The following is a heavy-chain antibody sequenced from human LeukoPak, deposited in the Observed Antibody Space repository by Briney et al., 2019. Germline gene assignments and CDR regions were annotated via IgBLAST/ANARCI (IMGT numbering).Heavy chain of an antibody. CDR3: ARGSGYSYGRFYDY. D-gene: IGHD5-18*01. CDR1: GFTFSSYS. Sequence: GGSLRLSCAASGFTFSSYSMNWVRQAPGKGLEWVSSISSSSSYIYYADSVKRRFTISRDNAKNSLYLQMNSLRAEDTAVYYCARGSGYSYGRFYDYWGQGTLVTVSS. J-gene: IGHJ4*02. V-gene: IGHV3-21*01. CDR2: ISSSSSYI.